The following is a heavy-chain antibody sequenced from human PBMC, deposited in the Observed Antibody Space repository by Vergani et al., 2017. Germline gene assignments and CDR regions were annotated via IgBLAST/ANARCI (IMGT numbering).Heavy chain of an antibody. J-gene: IGHJ4*02. V-gene: IGHV3-23*01. CDR3: AKAGSITMVRGVITFDY. CDR2: ISGSGGSP. Sequence: EVQLLESGGGLVQPGGSLRLSCAASGFTFSSYAMSWVRQAPGKGLEWVSAISGSGGSPYYAASVKGRFTNSRDNSKNTLYLQMNSLRAEDTAVYYCAKAGSITMVRGVITFDYWGQGTLVTVSS. D-gene: IGHD3-10*01. CDR1: GFTFSSYA.